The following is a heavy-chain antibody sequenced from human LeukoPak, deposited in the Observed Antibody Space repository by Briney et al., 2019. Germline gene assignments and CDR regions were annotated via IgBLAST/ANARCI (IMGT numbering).Heavy chain of an antibody. CDR2: IYYSGST. Sequence: SETLSLTCTVSGGSISSSGYYWGWIRQPPGKGLEWIGSIYYSGSTYYNPSLKSRVTISVDTSKNQFSLKLSSVTAADTAVYYCARGTIAAAFDYWGQGTLVTVSS. CDR1: GGSISSSGYY. D-gene: IGHD6-13*01. V-gene: IGHV4-39*07. J-gene: IGHJ4*02. CDR3: ARGTIAAAFDY.